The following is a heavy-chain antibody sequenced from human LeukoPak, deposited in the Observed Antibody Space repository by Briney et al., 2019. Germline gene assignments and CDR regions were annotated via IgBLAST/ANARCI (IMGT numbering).Heavy chain of an antibody. CDR2: IYHSGST. CDR1: GGSISSGGYS. D-gene: IGHD3-9*01. J-gene: IGHJ4*02. CDR3: ATGRSIRYFDY. V-gene: IGHV4-30-2*01. Sequence: PSQTLSLTCAVSGGSISSGGYSWSWIRQPPGKGLEWIGYIYHSGSTYYNPSLKSRVTISVDRSKNQFSLKLSSATAADTAVYYCATGRSIRYFDYWGQGTLLTVSS.